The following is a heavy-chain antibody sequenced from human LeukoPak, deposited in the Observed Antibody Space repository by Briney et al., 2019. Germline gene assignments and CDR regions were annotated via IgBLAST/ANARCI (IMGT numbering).Heavy chain of an antibody. J-gene: IGHJ3*02. CDR3: ARERRPDYYDSSGYYSAAFDI. CDR1: GGTFSSYA. V-gene: IGHV1-69*04. CDR2: IIPIFGIA. Sequence: GSSVKVSCKASGGTFSSYAISWVRQAPGQGFEWMGRIIPIFGIANYAQKFQGRVTITADKSTSTAYMELSSLRSEDTAVYYCARERRPDYYDSSGYYSAAFDIWGQGTMVTVSS. D-gene: IGHD3-22*01.